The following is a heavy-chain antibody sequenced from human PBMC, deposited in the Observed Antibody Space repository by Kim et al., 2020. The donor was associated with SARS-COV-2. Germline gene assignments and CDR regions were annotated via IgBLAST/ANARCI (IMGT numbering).Heavy chain of an antibody. V-gene: IGHV5-10-1*01. J-gene: IGHJ5*02. CDR2: IDPSDSYT. CDR1: GYSFTSYW. CDR3: ARQDLAAAGTHWFDP. Sequence: GESLKISCKGSGYSFTSYWISWVRQMPGKGLEWMGRIDPSDSYTNYSPSFQGHVTISADKSISTAYLQWSSLKASDTAMYYCARQDLAAAGTHWFDPWGQGTLVTVSS. D-gene: IGHD6-13*01.